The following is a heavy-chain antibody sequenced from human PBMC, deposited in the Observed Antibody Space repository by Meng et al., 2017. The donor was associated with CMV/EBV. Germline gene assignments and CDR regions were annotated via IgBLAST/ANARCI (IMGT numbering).Heavy chain of an antibody. CDR1: GGSISSYY. Sequence: SETLSLTCTVSGGSISSYYWSWIRLPPGKGLEWIGYIYYSGSTNYNPSLKSRVTISVDTSKTQFSLKLSSVTAADTAVYYCARAVVVVPAATGWFDPWGQGTLVTVSS. CDR3: ARAVVVVPAATGWFDP. V-gene: IGHV4-59*01. J-gene: IGHJ5*02. CDR2: IYYSGST. D-gene: IGHD2-2*01.